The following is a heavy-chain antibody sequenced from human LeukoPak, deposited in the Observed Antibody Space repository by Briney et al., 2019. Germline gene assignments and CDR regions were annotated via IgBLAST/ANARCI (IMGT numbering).Heavy chain of an antibody. Sequence: GGSLRLSCEASGFTFSNYAMNWVRQAPGKGLEWVSVIRSSGGGGSTYYADSVKGRFTISRDNAKNSLYLQMNSLRAEDTAVYYCARDLRVDGSGAKGAFDIWGQGTMVTVSS. V-gene: IGHV3-21*01. CDR2: IRSSGGGGST. J-gene: IGHJ3*02. CDR1: GFTFSNYA. CDR3: ARDLRVDGSGAKGAFDI. D-gene: IGHD3-10*01.